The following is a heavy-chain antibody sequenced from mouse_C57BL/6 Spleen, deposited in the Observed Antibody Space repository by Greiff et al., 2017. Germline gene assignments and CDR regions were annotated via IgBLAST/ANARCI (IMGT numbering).Heavy chain of an antibody. D-gene: IGHD1-1*01. Sequence: EVQGVESGGGLVQPKGSLKLSCAASGFTFNTYAMHWVRQAPGKGLEWVARIRSKSSNYATYYADSVKDRFTISRDDSQSMLYLQMNNLKTEDTAMYYCVRDSNYYGSSFFDYWGQGTTLTVSS. CDR3: VRDSNYYGSSFFDY. CDR2: IRSKSSNYAT. J-gene: IGHJ2*01. CDR1: GFTFNTYA. V-gene: IGHV10-3*01.